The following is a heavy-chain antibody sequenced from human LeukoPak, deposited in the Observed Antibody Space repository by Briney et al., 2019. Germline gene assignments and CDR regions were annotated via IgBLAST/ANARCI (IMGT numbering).Heavy chain of an antibody. Sequence: SETLSLTCAVYGGSFSGYYWSWIRQPPGKGLEWIGEINHSGSTNYNPSLKSRVTISVDTSKNQFSLKLSSVTAADTAVYYCARGQGLQGAFDIWGQGTMVTASS. V-gene: IGHV4-34*01. CDR1: GGSFSGYY. CDR3: ARGQGLQGAFDI. CDR2: INHSGST. D-gene: IGHD4-11*01. J-gene: IGHJ3*02.